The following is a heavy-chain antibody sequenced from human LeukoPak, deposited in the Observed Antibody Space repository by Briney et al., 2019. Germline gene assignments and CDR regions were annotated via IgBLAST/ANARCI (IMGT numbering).Heavy chain of an antibody. D-gene: IGHD6-19*01. CDR1: GFTFSSYW. CDR3: ASYAEIAVAGSLGIHDY. Sequence: GGSLRLSCAASGFTFSSYWMHWVRHAPGKGLVWVSRINSDGSSTSYADSVKGRFTISRDNAKNTLYLQMNSLRAEDTAVYYCASYAEIAVAGSLGIHDYWGQGTLVTVSS. J-gene: IGHJ4*02. V-gene: IGHV3-74*01. CDR2: INSDGSST.